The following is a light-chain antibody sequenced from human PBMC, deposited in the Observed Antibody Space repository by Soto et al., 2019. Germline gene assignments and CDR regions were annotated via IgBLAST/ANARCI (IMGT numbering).Light chain of an antibody. CDR3: CSYAGSYTFVL. J-gene: IGLJ2*01. CDR1: SSDVGGYNY. Sequence: QSALTQPRSVSGSPGQSVTISCTGTSSDVGGYNYVSWYQQHPGKAPKLMIYDVSKRPSGVPDRFSGSKSGNTASLTISGLQAEDDADYYCCSYAGSYTFVLFGGGTKLTVL. V-gene: IGLV2-11*01. CDR2: DVS.